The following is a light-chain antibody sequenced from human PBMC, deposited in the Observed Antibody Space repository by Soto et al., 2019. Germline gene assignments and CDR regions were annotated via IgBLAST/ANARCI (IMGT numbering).Light chain of an antibody. CDR3: SSYTPSGFV. CDR2: DVS. CDR1: SSDVGGYNC. V-gene: IGLV2-14*01. Sequence: QSVLTQPASVSGSPGQSITISCTGTSSDVGGYNCVSWFQQHPGKAPKLIIYDVSARPSGVSNRFSGSKSGNTASLTISGLQAEDEADYYCSSYTPSGFVFGPGTKLTVL. J-gene: IGLJ1*01.